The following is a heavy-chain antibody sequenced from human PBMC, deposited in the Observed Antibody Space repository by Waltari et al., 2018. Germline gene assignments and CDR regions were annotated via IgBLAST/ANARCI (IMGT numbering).Heavy chain of an antibody. CDR2: IYYSGST. CDR3: ARDRGTAGLDL. V-gene: IGHV4-39*07. Sequence: QLQLQESGPGLVKPSETLSLTCTVSGGSISSSSYYWGWIRQPPGKGLEWIGSIYYSGSTYYNPSLKSRVTISVDTSKNQFSLKLSSVTAADTAVYYCARDRGTAGLDLWGRGTLVTVSS. J-gene: IGHJ2*01. CDR1: GGSISSSSYY. D-gene: IGHD1-1*01.